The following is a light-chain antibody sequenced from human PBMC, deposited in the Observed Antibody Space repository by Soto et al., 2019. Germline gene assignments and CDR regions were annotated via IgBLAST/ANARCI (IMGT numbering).Light chain of an antibody. V-gene: IGKV3-11*01. J-gene: IGKJ5*01. CDR3: QQRSNWPPFT. CDR1: QSVGNY. Sequence: EIVLTQSPGTLSLSPGERATLSCRASQSVGNYLAWYQHKPGQAPRLLIYDASNRATGIPARFIGSGSGTDFTLTISSLEPEDFAVYYCQQRSNWPPFTFGQGTRLEIK. CDR2: DAS.